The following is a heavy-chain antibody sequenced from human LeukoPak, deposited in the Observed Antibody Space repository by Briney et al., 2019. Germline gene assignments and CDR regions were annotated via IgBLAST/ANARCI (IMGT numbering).Heavy chain of an antibody. J-gene: IGHJ4*02. CDR1: GGSFSGYY. CDR3: AGVFSGRRPFEL. V-gene: IGHV4-34*01. Sequence: SETLSLTCAVYGGSFSGYYWSWIRQPPGKGLEWIGEINHSGSTNYNPSLKSRVTISVDTSKKQFSLKLSSVTAADTAVYYCAGVFSGRRPFELWGKGTLVTVSS. CDR2: INHSGST. D-gene: IGHD3-10*01.